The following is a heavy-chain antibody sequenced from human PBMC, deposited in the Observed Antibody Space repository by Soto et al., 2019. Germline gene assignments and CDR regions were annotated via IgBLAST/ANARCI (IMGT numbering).Heavy chain of an antibody. CDR3: ARIRVYYYGLDL. J-gene: IGHJ6*02. Sequence: EEELLESGGGLVQPGGSLRLSSAASGFTLSTYGMTWVRQAPGKGLEWVSAITGTGGNTYYVDSMKGRFTVSRDNSKNMLYLQVNSLRAEDTAVYYCARIRVYYYGLDLWGQGTTVTVSS. CDR1: GFTLSTYG. CDR2: ITGTGGNT. V-gene: IGHV3-23*01.